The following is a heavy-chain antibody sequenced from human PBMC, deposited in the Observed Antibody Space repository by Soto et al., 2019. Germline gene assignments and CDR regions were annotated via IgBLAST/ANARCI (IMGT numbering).Heavy chain of an antibody. Sequence: EAQLVESGGGLVQPGGSLRLSCAASGFSVSSTYMSWVRQAPGKGLEWVSVIYISGSTRYADSLRGRFTTSRQNSENTLFLQLMSLRHGDTAVYYCVRGLWFGQLYAALWGLGTLVTVSS. V-gene: IGHV3-53*04. D-gene: IGHD3-10*01. CDR3: VRGLWFGQLYAAL. J-gene: IGHJ4*02. CDR2: IYISGST. CDR1: GFSVSSTY.